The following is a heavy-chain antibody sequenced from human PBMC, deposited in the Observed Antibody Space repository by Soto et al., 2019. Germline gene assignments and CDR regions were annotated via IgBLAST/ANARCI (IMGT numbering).Heavy chain of an antibody. J-gene: IGHJ4*02. V-gene: IGHV5-10-1*01. CDR3: ARRPGSSSFGESNFDY. D-gene: IGHD3-10*01. Sequence: GESLKISCKGSGYSFTSYWITWVRQMPGKGLEWMGRIDPSDSYINYSPSFQGHVTISADKSISTAYLQWSSLKASDTAMYYCARRPGSSSFGESNFDYWGQRTLVTVSS. CDR2: IDPSDSYI. CDR1: GYSFTSYW.